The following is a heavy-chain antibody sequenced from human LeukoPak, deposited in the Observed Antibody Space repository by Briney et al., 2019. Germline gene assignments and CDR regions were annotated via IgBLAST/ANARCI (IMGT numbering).Heavy chain of an antibody. CDR1: GFTFSSYA. D-gene: IGHD6-13*01. V-gene: IGHV3-9*01. Sequence: GGSLRLSCAASGFTFSSYAMSWVRQAPGKGLEWVSGISWNSGSIGYADSVKGRFTISRDNAKNSLYLQMNSLRAEDTALYYCAKDIGSSWYDGPFDYWGQGTLVTVSS. CDR2: ISWNSGSI. CDR3: AKDIGSSWYDGPFDY. J-gene: IGHJ4*02.